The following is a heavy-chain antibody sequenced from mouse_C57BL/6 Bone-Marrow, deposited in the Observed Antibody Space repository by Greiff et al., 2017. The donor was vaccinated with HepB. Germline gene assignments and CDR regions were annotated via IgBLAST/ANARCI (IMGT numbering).Heavy chain of an antibody. J-gene: IGHJ2*01. D-gene: IGHD2-3*01. CDR2: IDPENGDT. Sequence: LVESGAELVRPGASVKLSCTASGFNIKDDYMHWVKQRPEQGLEWIGWIDPENGDTEYASKFQGKATITADTSSNTAYLQLSSLTSEDTAVYYCIIDGYSYFDYWGQGTTLTVSS. V-gene: IGHV14-4*01. CDR1: GFNIKDDY. CDR3: IIDGYSYFDY.